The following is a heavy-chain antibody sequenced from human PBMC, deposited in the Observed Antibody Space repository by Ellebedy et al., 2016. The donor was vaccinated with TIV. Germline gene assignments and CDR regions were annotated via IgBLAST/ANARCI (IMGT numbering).Heavy chain of an antibody. CDR1: GFTFSQHY. Sequence: GESLKISCAASGFTFSQHYMSWVRQAPGQGLEWVSGISDGGDTFYADSVKGRFTISRDNSKNTLYLQMNSLRAEDTAVYYCSRGIAAVMYWGQGTLVTVS. CDR2: ISDGGDT. J-gene: IGHJ4*02. CDR3: SRGIAAVMY. V-gene: IGHV3-66*01. D-gene: IGHD6-13*01.